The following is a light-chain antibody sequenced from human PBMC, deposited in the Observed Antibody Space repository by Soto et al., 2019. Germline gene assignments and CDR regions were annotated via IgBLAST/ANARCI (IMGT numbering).Light chain of an antibody. CDR3: CSFAGSSYV. V-gene: IGLV2-11*01. Sequence: QSVLTQPRSVSGSPGQSVTISCTGTNSDVGGYNYVSWYQQHPGKAPKLMIYDVTRRPSGVPDRFSGSKSGNTASLTISGLQAEDEADYYCCSFAGSSYVFGTGTQLTVL. CDR1: NSDVGGYNY. CDR2: DVT. J-gene: IGLJ1*01.